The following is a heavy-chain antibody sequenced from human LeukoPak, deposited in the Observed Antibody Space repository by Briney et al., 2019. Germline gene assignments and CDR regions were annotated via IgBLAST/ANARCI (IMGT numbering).Heavy chain of an antibody. CDR2: IWYDGGNR. V-gene: IGHV3-33*01. CDR1: GFNFINYA. Sequence: AGGSLRLSCAASGFNFINYAMHWVRQAPGKGLEWVAVIWYDGGNRYYADSVKGRFTISRDTSEDTLFLQMNSLRAEDTAVYYCAREADCTDGSCYRGAFDIWGQGTMITVSS. D-gene: IGHD2-15*01. CDR3: AREADCTDGSCYRGAFDI. J-gene: IGHJ3*02.